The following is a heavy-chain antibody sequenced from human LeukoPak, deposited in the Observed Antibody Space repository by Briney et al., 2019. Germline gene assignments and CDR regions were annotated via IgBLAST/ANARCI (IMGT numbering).Heavy chain of an antibody. CDR1: GYTFTSYD. CDR3: ARSLDSGWPHYYYYYMDV. Sequence: ASVTVSCKASGYTFTSYDINWVRQAPGQGLEWMGWMNPNSGNTGYAQKFQGRVTITRNTSISTAYMELSSLRSEDTAVYYCARSLDSGWPHYYYYYMDVWGKGTTVTVSS. D-gene: IGHD6-19*01. CDR2: MNPNSGNT. J-gene: IGHJ6*03. V-gene: IGHV1-8*03.